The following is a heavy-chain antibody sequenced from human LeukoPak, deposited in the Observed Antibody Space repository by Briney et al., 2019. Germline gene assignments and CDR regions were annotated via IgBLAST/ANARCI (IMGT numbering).Heavy chain of an antibody. CDR2: ISGSGSTV. D-gene: IGHD4-23*01. CDR3: ARDRGNSDPGDWFDS. J-gene: IGHJ5*01. V-gene: IGHV3-11*01. Sequence: GGGPKIPCAAPWFTLRDYYMRWSRPGPGEGVCGGFYISGSGSTVYYAASVRGRFTISRDNAKNSLFLQMNSLRAEDTAVYYCARDRGNSDPGDWFDSWGQGTLVTVSS. CDR1: WFTLRDYY.